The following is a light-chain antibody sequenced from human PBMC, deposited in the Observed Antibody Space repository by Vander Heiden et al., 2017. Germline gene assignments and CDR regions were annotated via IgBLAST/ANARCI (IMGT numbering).Light chain of an antibody. J-gene: IGKJ2*01. V-gene: IGKV3-20*01. CDR2: GAS. CDR3: QQYCSSPMYT. Sequence: EIVLTQSPGTLSLSPGERATLSCRASQSVSSSYLAWYQQKPGQAPRLLIYGASSSATGIPDRFSGSGSGTDFTLTISRLEPEDFAVYYCQQYCSSPMYTFGQGTKLEIK. CDR1: QSVSSSY.